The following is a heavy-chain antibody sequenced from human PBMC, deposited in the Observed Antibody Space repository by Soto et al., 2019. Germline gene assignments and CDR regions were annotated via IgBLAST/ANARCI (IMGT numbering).Heavy chain of an antibody. CDR3: ARAHAYYDFWSGYYPSRTIPEIPQHFDY. D-gene: IGHD3-3*01. CDR2: ISAYNGNT. V-gene: IGHV1-18*01. CDR1: GYTFTSYG. J-gene: IGHJ4*02. Sequence: GASVKVSCKASGYTFTSYGIGWVRQAPGQGLEWMGWISAYNGNTNYAQKLQGRVTMTTDTSTSTAYMELRSLRSDDTAVYYCARAHAYYDFWSGYYPSRTIPEIPQHFDYWGQGNLVTFSS.